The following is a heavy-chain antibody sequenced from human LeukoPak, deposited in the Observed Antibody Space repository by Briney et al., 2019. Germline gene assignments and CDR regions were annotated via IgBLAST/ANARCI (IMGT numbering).Heavy chain of an antibody. D-gene: IGHD5-18*01. CDR2: IIPIFGTA. J-gene: IGHJ3*02. CDR3: AGQRYSYGVYDAFDI. CDR1: GGTFSSYA. Sequence: ASVKVSCKASGGTFSSYAISWVRQAPGQGLEWMGRIIPIFGTANYAQKFQDRVTITTDESTSTAYMELSSLRSEDTAVYYCAGQRYSYGVYDAFDIWGQGTMVTVSS. V-gene: IGHV1-69*05.